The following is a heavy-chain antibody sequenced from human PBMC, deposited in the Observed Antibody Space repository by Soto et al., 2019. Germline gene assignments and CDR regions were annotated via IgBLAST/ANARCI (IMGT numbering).Heavy chain of an antibody. Sequence: TGGSLRLSCSASGFTFSDYGIHWVRQAPGKGLEWVALISYDGSNKYYADSVKGRFTISRDNSKNTLYLQMNSLRAEDTAVYYCAKDRSSGYYIDAFDIWGQGTMVTVSS. V-gene: IGHV3-30*18. CDR3: AKDRSSGYYIDAFDI. J-gene: IGHJ3*02. CDR1: GFTFSDYG. D-gene: IGHD3-22*01. CDR2: ISYDGSNK.